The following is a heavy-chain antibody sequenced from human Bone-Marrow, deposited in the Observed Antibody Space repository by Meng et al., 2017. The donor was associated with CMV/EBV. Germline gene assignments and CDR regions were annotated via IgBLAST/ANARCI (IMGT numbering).Heavy chain of an antibody. J-gene: IGHJ6*02. D-gene: IGHD2-2*02. CDR1: GGTFSSYA. Sequence: SVKVSCKASGGTFSSYAISWVRQAPGQGLEWMGGIIPIFGTANYAQKFQGRVTITTDESTSTAYMELSSLRSEDTAVYYCARDYCSSTSCYTFGMDVWGQGPTVTVSS. CDR2: IIPIFGTA. CDR3: ARDYCSSTSCYTFGMDV. V-gene: IGHV1-69*05.